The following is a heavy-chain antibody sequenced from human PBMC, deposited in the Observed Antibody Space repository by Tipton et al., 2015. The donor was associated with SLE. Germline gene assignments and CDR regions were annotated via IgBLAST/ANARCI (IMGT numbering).Heavy chain of an antibody. CDR3: ARDRNYDSSGGDWFDP. V-gene: IGHV4-59*11. CDR1: GGSISSHY. Sequence: LRLSCTVSGGSISSHYWSWIRQPPGKGLEWIGYIYYSGSTNYNPSLKSRVTISVDTSKNQFSLKLSSVTAADTAVYYCARDRNYDSSGGDWFDPWGQGTLVTVSS. CDR2: IYYSGST. D-gene: IGHD3-22*01. J-gene: IGHJ5*02.